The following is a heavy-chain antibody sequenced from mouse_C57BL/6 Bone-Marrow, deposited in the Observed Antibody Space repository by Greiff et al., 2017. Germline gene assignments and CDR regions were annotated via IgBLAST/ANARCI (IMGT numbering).Heavy chain of an antibody. J-gene: IGHJ3*01. Sequence: QVQLQQSGAELVKPGASVKLSCKASGYTFTSYWMQWVKQRPGQGLEWIGEIDPSDSYTNYNQKFKGKATLTGATSSSTAYMQLSSLTSEDSAVYYCARQGVRRGFAYWGQGTLVTVSA. D-gene: IGHD2-14*01. CDR2: IDPSDSYT. CDR3: ARQGVRRGFAY. CDR1: GYTFTSYW. V-gene: IGHV1-50*01.